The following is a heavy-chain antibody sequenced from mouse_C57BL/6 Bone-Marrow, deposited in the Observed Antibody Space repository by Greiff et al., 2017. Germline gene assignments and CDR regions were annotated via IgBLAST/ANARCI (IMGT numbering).Heavy chain of an antibody. CDR2: IDPSDSET. CDR3: ARGRDYGSSHWYFDV. V-gene: IGHV1-52*01. Sequence: VQLVESGAELVRPGSSVKLSCKASGYTFTSYWMHWVKQRPIQGLEWIGNIDPSDSETHYNQKFKDKATLTVDKSSSTAYMQLSSLTSEDSAVYYGARGRDYGSSHWYFDVWGTGTTVTVSS. CDR1: GYTFTSYW. J-gene: IGHJ1*03. D-gene: IGHD1-1*01.